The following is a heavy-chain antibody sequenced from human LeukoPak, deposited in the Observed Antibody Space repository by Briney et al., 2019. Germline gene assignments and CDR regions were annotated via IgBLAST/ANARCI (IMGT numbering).Heavy chain of an antibody. CDR3: ARVFRAAAVDY. D-gene: IGHD6-13*01. J-gene: IGHJ4*02. CDR1: GGSFSGYY. Sequence: SETLSLTCAVYGGSFSGYYWSWIRQPPGKGLEWIGEINHSGSTNYNPSLKSRVTISVDTSKNQFSLKLSSVTAADTAVYYCARVFRAAAVDYWGQGTLVTVSS. CDR2: INHSGST. V-gene: IGHV4-34*01.